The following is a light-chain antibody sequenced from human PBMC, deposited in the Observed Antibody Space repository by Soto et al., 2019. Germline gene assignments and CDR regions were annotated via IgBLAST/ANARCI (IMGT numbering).Light chain of an antibody. J-gene: IGKJ4*01. V-gene: IGKV4-1*01. CDR2: WAS. CDR1: QSVFYSSNSKNY. CDR3: QQYYGSPLT. Sequence: DIVMTKSPDSLAVSLGERATINCKSSQSVFYSSNSKNYLAWYQQKPGQPPKLLIYWASTRESGVPDRFSGSGSGTDFTLTISSLQTEDVAVYYCQQYYGSPLTFGGGTKVEIK.